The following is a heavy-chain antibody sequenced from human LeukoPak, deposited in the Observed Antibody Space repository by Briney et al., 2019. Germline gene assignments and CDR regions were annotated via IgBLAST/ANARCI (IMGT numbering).Heavy chain of an antibody. CDR3: AKVAWLWVNWFDP. CDR2: ISYDGSNK. Sequence: GGSLRLSCAASGFTFSSYAMHWVRQAPGKGLEWVAVISYDGSNKYYADSVKGRFTISRDNSKNTLYLQMNSLRAEDTAVYYCAKVAWLWVNWFDPWGQGTLVTVSS. CDR1: GFTFSSYA. D-gene: IGHD6-19*01. V-gene: IGHV3-30-3*01. J-gene: IGHJ5*02.